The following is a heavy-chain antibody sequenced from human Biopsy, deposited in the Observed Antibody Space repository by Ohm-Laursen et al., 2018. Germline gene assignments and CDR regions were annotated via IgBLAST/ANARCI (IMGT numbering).Heavy chain of an antibody. V-gene: IGHV3-30*18. D-gene: IGHD5-18*01. Sequence: LSLTCAASGFTFNNYGLQWVRQAPGKGLEWVAFIFYDGSNTYYADSVKGRFTISRDNSRDTLYLQMSSLRAEDTAVYYCAKDRYNYTPIGGFSMDVWGQGTTVTVSS. CDR3: AKDRYNYTPIGGFSMDV. CDR2: IFYDGSNT. J-gene: IGHJ6*02. CDR1: GFTFNNYG.